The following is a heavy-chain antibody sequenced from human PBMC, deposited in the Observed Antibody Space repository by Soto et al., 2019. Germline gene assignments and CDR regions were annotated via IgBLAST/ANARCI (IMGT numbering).Heavy chain of an antibody. D-gene: IGHD1-26*01. Sequence: ASVKVSCKASGYTFTSRYMHWLRQAPGQGLEWMGLINPTGVSTAYAQKFQGRVTMTRNTSISTAYMELSSLRSEDTAVYYCARERGSRAVDYWGQGTLVTVSS. CDR3: ARERGSRAVDY. CDR2: INPTGVST. V-gene: IGHV1-46*01. CDR1: GYTFTSRY. J-gene: IGHJ4*02.